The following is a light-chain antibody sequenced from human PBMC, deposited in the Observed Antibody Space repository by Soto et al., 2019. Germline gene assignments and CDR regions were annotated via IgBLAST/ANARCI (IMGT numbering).Light chain of an antibody. CDR3: QQYNYWPPLT. Sequence: EIVMTQSPGTLSVSPGERASLSCRASQSVSSNLAWYQQKPGLAPRLLIYDAITRATGIPDRFSGSGSGTEFTLTISSLQSEDFAVYYCQQYNYWPPLTFGGGTKVEIK. V-gene: IGKV3-15*01. CDR1: QSVSSN. CDR2: DAI. J-gene: IGKJ4*01.